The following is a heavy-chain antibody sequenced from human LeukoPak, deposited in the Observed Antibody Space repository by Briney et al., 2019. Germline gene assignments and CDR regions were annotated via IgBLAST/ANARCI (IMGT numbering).Heavy chain of an antibody. D-gene: IGHD2-15*01. CDR3: ARPYGSSPYYYYMDV. J-gene: IGHJ6*03. CDR2: IYYSGST. V-gene: IGHV4-39*01. Sequence: SETLSLTCTVSGGSVSTNAYYWAWIRQSPGKGLEWIGSIYYSGSTYYNPSLKSRVTISVDTSKNQFSLKLSSVTAADTAVYYCARPYGSSPYYYYMDVWGKGTTVTISS. CDR1: GGSVSTNAYY.